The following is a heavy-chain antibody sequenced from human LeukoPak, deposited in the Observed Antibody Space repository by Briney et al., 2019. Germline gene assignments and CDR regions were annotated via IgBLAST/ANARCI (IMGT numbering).Heavy chain of an antibody. V-gene: IGHV1-2*02. D-gene: IGHD2-2*01. CDR2: INPNSGGT. CDR3: ARGDIVVVPAAMGGPDY. CDR1: GYTFTGYY. Sequence: ASVKVSCKASGYTFTGYYMHWVRQAPGQGLEWMGWINPNSGGTNYAQKFQGRVTMTRDTSISTAYMELSRLRSDDTAVYYCARGDIVVVPAAMGGPDYWGQGTLVTVSS. J-gene: IGHJ4*02.